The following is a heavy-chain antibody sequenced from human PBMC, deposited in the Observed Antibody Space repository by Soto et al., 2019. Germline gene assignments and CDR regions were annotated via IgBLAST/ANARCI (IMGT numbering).Heavy chain of an antibody. CDR2: MNPNSGNT. CDR3: VRYGVAATY. Sequence: ASVKVSCKASGYTFTIYNINWVRQATGQGLEWMGWMNPNSGNTGYAQKFQDRITLTRDTSITTAYMELSSLRSDDTAVYFFVRYGVAATYWGQGTQVTVSS. CDR1: GYTFTIYN. D-gene: IGHD2-8*01. J-gene: IGHJ4*02. V-gene: IGHV1-8*01.